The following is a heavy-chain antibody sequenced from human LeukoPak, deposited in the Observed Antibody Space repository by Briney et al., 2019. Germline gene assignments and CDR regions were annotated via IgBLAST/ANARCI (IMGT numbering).Heavy chain of an antibody. J-gene: IGHJ3*02. CDR2: ISYDGSNK. D-gene: IGHD1-26*01. CDR1: GFTFSSYG. Sequence: PGRSLRLSCAASGFTFSSYGMHWVRQAPGKGLEWVAVISYDGSNKYYADSVKGRFTISRDNSENTLYLQMNSLRAEDTAVYYCAREYSPRMNAFDIWGQGTMVTVSS. V-gene: IGHV3-30*03. CDR3: AREYSPRMNAFDI.